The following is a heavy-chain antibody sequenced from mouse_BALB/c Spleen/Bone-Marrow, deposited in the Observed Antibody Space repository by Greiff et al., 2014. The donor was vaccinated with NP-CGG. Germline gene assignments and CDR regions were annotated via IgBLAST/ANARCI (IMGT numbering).Heavy chain of an antibody. V-gene: IGHV5-17*02. J-gene: IGHJ2*01. D-gene: IGHD4-1*01. CDR2: ISSGSSTI. CDR1: GFTFSSFG. CDR3: TRGGNWEDFDY. Sequence: DVQLVESGGGLEQPGGSRKLSCAASGFTFSSFGMHWVRQAPERGLEWVAYISSGSSTIFYADTVKGRFTISRDNPKNTLFLQMTSLRSEDTAMYYCTRGGNWEDFDYWGQGTTLTVSS.